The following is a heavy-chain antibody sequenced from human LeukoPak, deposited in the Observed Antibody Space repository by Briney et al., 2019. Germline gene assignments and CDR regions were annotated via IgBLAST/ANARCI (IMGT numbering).Heavy chain of an antibody. CDR3: ARDHLEAVAAPSDY. CDR1: GYTFTSYG. J-gene: IGHJ4*02. CDR2: ISAYNGNT. V-gene: IGHV1-18*01. D-gene: IGHD6-19*01. Sequence: GASVKVSCKASGYTFTSYGISWVRQAPGQGLEWMGWISAYNGNTNYALKLQGRVTMTTDTSTSTAYMELRSLRSDDTAVYYCARDHLEAVAAPSDYWGQGTLVTVSS.